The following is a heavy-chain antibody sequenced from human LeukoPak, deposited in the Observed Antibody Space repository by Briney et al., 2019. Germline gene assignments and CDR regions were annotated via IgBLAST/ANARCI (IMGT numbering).Heavy chain of an antibody. CDR2: ISGSDGST. Sequence: GGSLRLSCVVSGFTFSSYAMSWVRQAPGKGLEWVSLISGSDGSTYYADSVKGRFTISRDNSKNTLYLQMNSLRAEDTAIYYCEKSQSSGWLYYFDYWGQGTLVTVSS. V-gene: IGHV3-23*01. CDR3: EKSQSSGWLYYFDY. J-gene: IGHJ4*02. D-gene: IGHD6-19*01. CDR1: GFTFSSYA.